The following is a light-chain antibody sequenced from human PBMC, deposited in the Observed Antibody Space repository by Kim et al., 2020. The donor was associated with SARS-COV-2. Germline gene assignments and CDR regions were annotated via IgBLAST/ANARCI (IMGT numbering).Light chain of an antibody. CDR2: GAS. CDR3: QQYRNWPPYT. CDR1: QSISGD. Sequence: VSPGERATLSGRASQSISGDLAWYQQKPGQAPRLLIYGASTRATGIPDRCSGSGSGTEFTLTISSLQSEDFAVYYCQQYRNWPPYTFGQGTKLEI. V-gene: IGKV3-15*01. J-gene: IGKJ2*01.